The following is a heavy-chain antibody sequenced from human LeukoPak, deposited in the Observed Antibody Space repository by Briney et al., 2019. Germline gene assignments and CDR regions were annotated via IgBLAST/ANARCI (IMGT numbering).Heavy chain of an antibody. Sequence: PSETLSLTCTVSGGSISSGSYYWSWIRQPAGKGLEWIGRIYTSGSTNYNPSLKSRVTISVDTSKNQFSLKLSSVTAADTAVYYCARHRWSANDYVWGSYRQTGNFNWSDPWGQGTLVTVSS. CDR1: GGSISSGSYY. CDR3: ARHRWSANDYVWGSYRQTGNFNWSDP. CDR2: IYTSGST. J-gene: IGHJ5*02. D-gene: IGHD3-16*02. V-gene: IGHV4-61*02.